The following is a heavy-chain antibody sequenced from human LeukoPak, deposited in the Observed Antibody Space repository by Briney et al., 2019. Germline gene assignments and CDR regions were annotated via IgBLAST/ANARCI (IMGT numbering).Heavy chain of an antibody. CDR1: GYTFTSYG. CDR2: ISAYNGNT. CDR3: AGLPRYGSYAFDI. J-gene: IGHJ3*02. V-gene: IGHV1-18*01. D-gene: IGHD3-10*01. Sequence: ASVKVSCKASGYTFTSYGISWVRQAPGQGLEWMGWISAYNGNTNYAQKLQGRVTMTTDTSTSTAYMELRSLGSDDTAVYYCAGLPRYGSYAFDIWGQGTMVTVSS.